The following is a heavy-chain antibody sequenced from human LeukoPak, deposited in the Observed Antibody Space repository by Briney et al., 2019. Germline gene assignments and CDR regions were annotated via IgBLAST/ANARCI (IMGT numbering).Heavy chain of an antibody. J-gene: IGHJ3*02. CDR1: GGSISSYY. D-gene: IGHD6-19*01. V-gene: IGHV4-4*07. Sequence: PSATLSLTCTVSGGSISSYYWSWIRQPARKGLEWIGRIYTSGSANYNPSLKSRVTMSVDTSKNQFSLKLSSVTAADTAVYYCARDSGWHNAFDIWGQGTMVTVSS. CDR2: IYTSGSA. CDR3: ARDSGWHNAFDI.